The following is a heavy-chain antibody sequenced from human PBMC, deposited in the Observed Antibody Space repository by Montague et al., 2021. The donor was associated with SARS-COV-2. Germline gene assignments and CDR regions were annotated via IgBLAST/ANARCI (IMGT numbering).Heavy chain of an antibody. CDR2: IYFSGST. CDR3: TRLSLGWNTD. V-gene: IGHV4-59*08. D-gene: IGHD1-1*01. J-gene: IGHJ1*01. Sequence: ETLSLTCTVSGDSMTDSYWSWIRQPPGKGLEYIGYIYFSGSTNYNPSLKSRLTISVDTSKNQFSLKLSSVTAADTAVYFCTRLSLGWNTDWGQGTLVTVSS. CDR1: GDSMTDSY.